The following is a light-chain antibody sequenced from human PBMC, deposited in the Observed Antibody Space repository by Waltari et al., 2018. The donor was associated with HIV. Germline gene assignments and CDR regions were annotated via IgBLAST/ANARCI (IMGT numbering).Light chain of an antibody. J-gene: IGKJ4*01. CDR2: WAS. CDR1: HSVLYSPNNKNY. Sequence: DIVMTQSPNSLAVSLGESATSNCEYSHSVLYSPNNKNYLAWYQQKPGQPPKLLLYWASTRESAVPDRFSGSGSGTDFTLTISSLQAEDVAVYYCQQYYSTPLTFGGGTKVEIK. V-gene: IGKV4-1*01. CDR3: QQYYSTPLT.